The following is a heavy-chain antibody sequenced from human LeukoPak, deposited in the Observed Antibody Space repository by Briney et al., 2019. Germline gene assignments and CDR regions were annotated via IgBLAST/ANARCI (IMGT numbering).Heavy chain of an antibody. CDR1: GYTFTSYG. Sequence: ASVKVSCKASGYTFTSYGISWVRQAPGQGLEWMGWLSAYNGNTNYAQKLQGRVTMTTDTSTSTAYMELRSLRSDDTAVYYCARVGPEYGGDHLFRSYYYYYGMDVWGQGTTVTVSS. J-gene: IGHJ6*02. CDR3: ARVGPEYGGDHLFRSYYYYYGMDV. D-gene: IGHD4-17*01. V-gene: IGHV1-18*01. CDR2: LSAYNGNT.